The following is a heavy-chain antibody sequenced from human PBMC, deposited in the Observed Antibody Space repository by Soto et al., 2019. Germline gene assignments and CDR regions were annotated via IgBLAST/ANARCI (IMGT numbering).Heavy chain of an antibody. CDR2: IDPSDSYT. V-gene: IGHV5-10-1*01. J-gene: IGHJ4*02. CDR1: GYSFTSYW. CDR3: ASVSYGSGSYGREYYFDY. Sequence: GESLKLSCKGSGYSFTSYWISWVRQMPGKGLEWMGRIDPSDSYTNYSPSFQGHVTISADKSISTAYLQWSSLKASDTAMYYCASVSYGSGSYGREYYFDYWGQGTLVTVSS. D-gene: IGHD3-10*01.